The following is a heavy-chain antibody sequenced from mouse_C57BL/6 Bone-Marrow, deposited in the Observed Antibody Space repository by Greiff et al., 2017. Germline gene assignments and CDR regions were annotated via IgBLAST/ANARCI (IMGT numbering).Heavy chain of an antibody. Sequence: QVQLQQSGAELARPGASVKLSCKASGYTFTSYGISWVKQRTGQGLEWIGEIYPRSGNTYYNEKFKGKATLTADKSSSTAYMELRSLTSEDSAVYFCARGVYDGYYLDYWGQGTTLTVSS. J-gene: IGHJ2*01. CDR3: ARGVYDGYYLDY. CDR2: IYPRSGNT. CDR1: GYTFTSYG. D-gene: IGHD2-3*01. V-gene: IGHV1-81*01.